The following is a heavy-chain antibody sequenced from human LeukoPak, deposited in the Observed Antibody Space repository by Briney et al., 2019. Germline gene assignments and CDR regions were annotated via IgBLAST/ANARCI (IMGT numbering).Heavy chain of an antibody. V-gene: IGHV3-74*01. CDR1: GFTLSSYW. D-gene: IGHD5-12*01. J-gene: IGHJ4*02. Sequence: GGSLRLSCATSGFTLSSYWMHWVRQAPGKGLEWLSRINNDGVSTSYADSVKGRFTISRDNAKNTLYQRMNSLRAEDTAIYYCARRPLSGGYGGTIDYWGQGTLVTVSS. CDR3: ARRPLSGGYGGTIDY. CDR2: INNDGVST.